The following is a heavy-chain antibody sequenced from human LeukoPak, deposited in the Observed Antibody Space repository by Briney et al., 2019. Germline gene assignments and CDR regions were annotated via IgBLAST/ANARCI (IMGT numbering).Heavy chain of an antibody. J-gene: IGHJ4*02. V-gene: IGHV1-18*01. CDR2: ISAYNGNT. CDR1: VYTFIIYG. D-gene: IGHD5-18*01. Sequence: GASVTVSFKSSVYTFIIYGISWVRQAPGQGREGMGWISAYNGNTNYAQKHRGRVTMTTDTSTSTAYMEVRSLRSDDTAIYYCARQVDTSMALPDYWGQGTLVTVSS. CDR3: ARQVDTSMALPDY.